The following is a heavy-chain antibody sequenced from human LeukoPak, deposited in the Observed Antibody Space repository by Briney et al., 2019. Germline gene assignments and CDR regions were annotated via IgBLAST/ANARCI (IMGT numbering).Heavy chain of an antibody. CDR1: GGSISSYY. J-gene: IGHJ4*02. Sequence: PSETLSLTCTVSGGSISSYYWSWIRQPPGKGLEWIGYIYYSGSTNYNPSLKSRVTISVDTSKNQFSLKLSSVTAADTAVYYCARDLGGYSGYAYYFDYWGQGTLVTVSS. CDR2: IYYSGST. V-gene: IGHV4-59*01. D-gene: IGHD5-12*01. CDR3: ARDLGGYSGYAYYFDY.